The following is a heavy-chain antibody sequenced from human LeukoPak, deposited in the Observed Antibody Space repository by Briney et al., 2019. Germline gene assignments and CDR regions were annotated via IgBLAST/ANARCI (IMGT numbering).Heavy chain of an antibody. CDR1: GFTFSSYG. D-gene: IGHD3-10*01. J-gene: IGHJ3*02. CDR3: ARVRVRAIIDAFDI. Sequence: GGSLRLSCAASGFTFSSYGMHWVRQAPGKGLEWVAFIQYDGTNRYYADSVKGRFTISRDSSKNTLYLQMNSLRAEDTAVYYCARVRVRAIIDAFDIWGQGTMVTVSS. CDR2: IQYDGTNR. V-gene: IGHV3-30*02.